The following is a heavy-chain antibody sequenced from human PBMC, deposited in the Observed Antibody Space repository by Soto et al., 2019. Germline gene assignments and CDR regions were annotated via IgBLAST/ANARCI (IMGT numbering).Heavy chain of an antibody. CDR2: IYYSGST. D-gene: IGHD3-9*01. J-gene: IGHJ4*02. CDR1: GGSISRYY. Sequence: SETLSLTCTVSGGSISRYYWNWIQQPPGKGLEWIGYIYYSGSTKYNPSLKSRVTISVDTSKNQFSLKLTSVTPADTAVYYCAREVPDYDILTGYYAPYYFDYWGQGTLVTVSS. CDR3: AREVPDYDILTGYYAPYYFDY. V-gene: IGHV4-59*01.